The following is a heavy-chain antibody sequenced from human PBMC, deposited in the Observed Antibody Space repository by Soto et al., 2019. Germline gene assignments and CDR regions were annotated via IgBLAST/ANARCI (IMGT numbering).Heavy chain of an antibody. Sequence: GGSLRLSCAASGFTFSSYWMSWVRQAPGKGLEWVANIKKNGSDKYYVDSVKGRFTISRDNAKNSLYLQMNSLRAEDTAVYYCARDGPSPYCSSTSCPQGGYWGQGTLVTVSS. D-gene: IGHD2-2*01. J-gene: IGHJ4*02. CDR3: ARDGPSPYCSSTSCPQGGY. CDR1: GFTFSSYW. V-gene: IGHV3-7*01. CDR2: IKKNGSDK.